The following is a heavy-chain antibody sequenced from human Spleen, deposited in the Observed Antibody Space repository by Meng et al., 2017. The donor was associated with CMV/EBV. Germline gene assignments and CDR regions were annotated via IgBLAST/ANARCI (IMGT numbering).Heavy chain of an antibody. J-gene: IGHJ3*02. Sequence: RGSLRLSCAASRFTVSSNYMSWVRQAPGKGLEWVSLIYSGGSTYYADSVKGRFTISRDNAKNSLFLQMNSLRAEDTAVYYCAREYWFGELSPDAFDIWGHGTMVTVSS. CDR1: RFTVSSNY. CDR2: IYSGGST. V-gene: IGHV3-53*01. D-gene: IGHD3-10*01. CDR3: AREYWFGELSPDAFDI.